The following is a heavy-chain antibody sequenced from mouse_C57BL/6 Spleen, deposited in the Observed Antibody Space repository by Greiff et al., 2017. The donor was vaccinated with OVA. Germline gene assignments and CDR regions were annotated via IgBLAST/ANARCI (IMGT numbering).Heavy chain of an antibody. V-gene: IGHV1-7*01. Sequence: QVQLQQSGAELAKPGASVKLSCKASGYTFTSYWMHWVKQRPGQGLEWIGYINPSSGYTKYIQKFKDKATLTADKSSSTAYMQLSSLTYEDSAVYYCAGAGDGYYGAMDYWGQGTSVTVSS. CDR3: AGAGDGYYGAMDY. CDR1: GYTFTSYW. CDR2: INPSSGYT. J-gene: IGHJ4*01. D-gene: IGHD2-3*01.